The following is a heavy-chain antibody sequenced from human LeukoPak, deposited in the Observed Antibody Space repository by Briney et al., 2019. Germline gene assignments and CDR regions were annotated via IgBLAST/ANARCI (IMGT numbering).Heavy chain of an antibody. CDR3: ANSEKIITGPTLYY. CDR2: ISYDGSNK. J-gene: IGHJ4*02. D-gene: IGHD1-7*01. Sequence: GGSLRLSCAASGFTFSSYGMHWVRQAPGKGLEWVAVISYDGSNKYYADSVKGRFTISRDNSKNTLYLQMNSLRAEDTAVYYCANSEKIITGPTLYYWGQGTLVTVSS. CDR1: GFTFSSYG. V-gene: IGHV3-30*18.